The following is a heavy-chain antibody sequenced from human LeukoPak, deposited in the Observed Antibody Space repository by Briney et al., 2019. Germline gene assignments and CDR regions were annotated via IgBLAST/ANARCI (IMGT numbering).Heavy chain of an antibody. CDR2: IYYSGST. D-gene: IGHD3-10*01. CDR1: GGSISSYY. CDR3: ARDPGWFDP. Sequence: SETLSLTCTVSGGSISSYYWSWIRQPPGKGLEWIGYIYYSGSTNYNPSLTSRVTISVDTSKNLFSLKLSSVTAADTAVYYCARDPGWFDPWGQGTLVTVSS. V-gene: IGHV4-59*01. J-gene: IGHJ5*02.